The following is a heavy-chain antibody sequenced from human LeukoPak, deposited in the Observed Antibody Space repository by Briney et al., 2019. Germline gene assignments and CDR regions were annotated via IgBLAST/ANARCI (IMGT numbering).Heavy chain of an antibody. CDR2: IDWDDDK. CDR3: AHVSIAAGDY. V-gene: IGHV2-5*08. J-gene: IGHJ4*02. Sequence: SGPALVKPTQTLTLTCTFSGFSLSTSGMCVSWIRQPPGKALEWLALIDWDDDKHYSPSLKSRLTINRDTPKNQVVLTMTNMDPVDTATYYCAHVSIAAGDYWGQGTLVTVSS. CDR1: GFSLSTSGMC. D-gene: IGHD6-13*01.